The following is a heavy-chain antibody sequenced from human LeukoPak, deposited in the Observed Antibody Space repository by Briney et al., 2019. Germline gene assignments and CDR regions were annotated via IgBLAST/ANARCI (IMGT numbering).Heavy chain of an antibody. D-gene: IGHD4-4*01. Sequence: SETLSLTCTVSGGSISSYYWSWIRQPPGKGLEWIGYIYYSGSTNYNPSLKSRVTISVDTSKNQFSLKLSSVTAADTAVYYCARSVSTVTIAFDYWGQGTLVTVSS. V-gene: IGHV4-59*01. CDR1: GGSISSYY. CDR3: ARSVSTVTIAFDY. J-gene: IGHJ4*02. CDR2: IYYSGST.